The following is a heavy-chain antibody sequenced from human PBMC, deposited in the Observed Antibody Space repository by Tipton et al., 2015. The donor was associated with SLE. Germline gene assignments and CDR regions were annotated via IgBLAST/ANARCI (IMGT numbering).Heavy chain of an antibody. V-gene: IGHV1-18*04. CDR3: AREFLYYYDSSGYYGAFDI. D-gene: IGHD3-22*01. CDR1: GYTFTSYG. CDR2: ISAYNGNT. J-gene: IGHJ3*02. Sequence: QSGPEVKKPGASVKVSCKASGYTFTSYGISWVRQAPGQGLEWMGWISAYNGNTNYAQKLQGRVTMTTDTSTSTAYMELRSLRSDDTAVYYCAREFLYYYDSSGYYGAFDIWGQGTMVTVSS.